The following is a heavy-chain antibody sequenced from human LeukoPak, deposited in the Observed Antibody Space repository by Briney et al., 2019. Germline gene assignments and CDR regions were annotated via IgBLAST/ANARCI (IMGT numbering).Heavy chain of an antibody. D-gene: IGHD2-2*01. CDR2: INARGDT. CDR1: GWSFNDYY. Sequence: SETLSLTCAVYGWSFNDYYWNWICQPPGKGLEWVGEINARGDTNFNPSLKSRVTISVDTSKSQFSLTLTSMIAADTAVYYCARGQVPAARGYNWFDPWGQGTLVTVSS. CDR3: ARGQVPAARGYNWFDP. V-gene: IGHV4-34*01. J-gene: IGHJ5*02.